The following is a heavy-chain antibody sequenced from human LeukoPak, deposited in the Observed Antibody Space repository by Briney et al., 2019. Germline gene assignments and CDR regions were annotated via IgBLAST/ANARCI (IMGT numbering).Heavy chain of an antibody. CDR1: GGSFSGYY. CDR3: ARRWSNDATVVTTFDY. J-gene: IGHJ4*02. D-gene: IGHD4-23*01. CDR2: INHSGST. V-gene: IGHV4-34*01. Sequence: SETLSLTCAVYGGSFSGYYWSWIRQPPGKGLEWIGEINHSGSTNYNPSLKSRVTLSVDTSKNQLSLKLSSVTAVDTAVYYCARRWSNDATVVTTFDYWGQGTLVTVSS.